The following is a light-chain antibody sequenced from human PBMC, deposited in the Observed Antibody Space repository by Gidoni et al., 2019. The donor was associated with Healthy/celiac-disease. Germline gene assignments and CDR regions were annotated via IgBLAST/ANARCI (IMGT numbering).Light chain of an antibody. V-gene: IGKV1-5*03. CDR2: KAS. J-gene: IGKJ1*01. CDR3: QQYNSYSWT. Sequence: DIQMTQSPSTLSAAVGDRVTITCRASQSISSWLAWYQQKPGKAPKLLIYKASSLESGVPSIFSGSGSGTVFPPTSSILQPDDFATYYCQQYNSYSWTFGQGTKVEIK. CDR1: QSISSW.